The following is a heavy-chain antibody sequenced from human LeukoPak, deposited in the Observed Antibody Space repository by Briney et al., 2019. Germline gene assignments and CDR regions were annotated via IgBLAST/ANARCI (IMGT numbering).Heavy chain of an antibody. J-gene: IGHJ4*02. CDR2: INHSGST. CDR1: GGSFSGYY. D-gene: IGHD3-3*01. V-gene: IGHV4-34*01. Sequence: PSETLSLTCAVYGGSFSGYYWSWIRQPPGKGLEWIGEINHSGSTNYNPSLKSRVTISVDTSKNQFSLKLSSVTAADTAVYYCARAIITIFGVVTFFDYWGQGTLVTVSS. CDR3: ARAIITIFGVVTFFDY.